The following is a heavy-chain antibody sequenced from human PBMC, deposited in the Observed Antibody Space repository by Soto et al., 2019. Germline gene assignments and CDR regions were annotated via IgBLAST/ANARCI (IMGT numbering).Heavy chain of an antibody. CDR3: ATSVMSDFWSGYYEINSWFDP. J-gene: IGHJ5*02. CDR1: GYTFTGYY. D-gene: IGHD3-3*01. CDR2: INPNSGGT. V-gene: IGHV1-2*02. Sequence: ASVKVSCKASGYTFTGYYMHWVRQAPGQGLEWMGWINPNSGGTNYAQKFQGRVTMTRDTSISTAYMELSRLRSDDTAVYYCATSVMSDFWSGYYEINSWFDPWGQGTLVTVSS.